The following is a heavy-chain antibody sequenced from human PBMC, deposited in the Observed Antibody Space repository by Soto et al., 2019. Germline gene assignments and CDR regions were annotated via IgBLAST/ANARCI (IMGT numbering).Heavy chain of an antibody. CDR3: ARDRCSSTSCSSSWFDP. CDR1: GYTFTSYG. Sequence: ASVKVSCKASGYTFTSYGISWVRQAPGQGLEWMGWISAYNGNTNYAQKLQGRVTMTTDTSTSTAYMELRSLRSDDTAVYYCARDRCSSTSCSSSWFDPCGQGTLVTVYS. V-gene: IGHV1-18*01. D-gene: IGHD2-2*01. CDR2: ISAYNGNT. J-gene: IGHJ5*02.